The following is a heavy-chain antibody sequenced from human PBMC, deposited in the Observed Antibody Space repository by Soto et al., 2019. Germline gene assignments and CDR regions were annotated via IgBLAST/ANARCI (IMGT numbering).Heavy chain of an antibody. D-gene: IGHD4-4*01. J-gene: IGHJ4*02. CDR1: EYTFSSYT. V-gene: IGHV1-3*01. CDR3: ARELQGLYYFDY. CDR2: INAGNGDS. Sequence: ASVKVSCKASEYTFSSYTLHWVRQAPGQRLEWMGWINAGNGDSKYSQKFQGRVSISRDTSASTASMELSSLTSEDTAVYYCARELQGLYYFDYWGQGTLATVSS.